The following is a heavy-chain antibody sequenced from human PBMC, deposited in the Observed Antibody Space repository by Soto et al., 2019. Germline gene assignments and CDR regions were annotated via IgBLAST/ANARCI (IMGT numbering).Heavy chain of an antibody. Sequence: SQTLSLTGASSGDSVSSNSAACNWIRQSPSRGLEWLGRTYYRSKWYNDYAVSVKSRITINPDTSKNQFSLQLNSVTPEDTAVYYCARDLREQGAPYYYYYYMDVWGKGTTVTVSS. CDR2: TYYRSKWYN. J-gene: IGHJ6*03. D-gene: IGHD3-10*01. V-gene: IGHV6-1*01. CDR1: GDSVSSNSAA. CDR3: ARDLREQGAPYYYYYYMDV.